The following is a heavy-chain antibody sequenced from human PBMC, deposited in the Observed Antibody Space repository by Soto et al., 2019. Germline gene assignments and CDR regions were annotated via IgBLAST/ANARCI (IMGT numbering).Heavy chain of an antibody. CDR1: GGSISSSNW. CDR2: IHHSGST. D-gene: IGHD3-3*02. J-gene: IGHJ4*02. CDR3: ARISGFFDY. Sequence: TSETLSLTCAVSGGSISSSNWWSWVRQPPGKGLEWIAEIHHSGSTNYNPSLKSRVTISVDKSNNQFSLKLSSVTAADTAIYYYARISGFFDYWGQGTLVTVSS. V-gene: IGHV4-4*02.